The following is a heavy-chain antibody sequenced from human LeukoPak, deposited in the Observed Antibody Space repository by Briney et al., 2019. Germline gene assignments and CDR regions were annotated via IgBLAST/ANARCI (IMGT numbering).Heavy chain of an antibody. CDR2: LWPDGSDK. CDR1: GFSFSTYW. V-gene: IGHV3-7*01. Sequence: GSLRLSCAASGFSFSTYWMSWVRQGPGKGLEWVATLWPDGSDKRYVDSVRDRFTISRDNAKNSLYLQMDSLSAEDTAVYYCARLFGAVTTFDYWGQGALVTVSS. CDR3: ARLFGAVTTFDY. D-gene: IGHD4-17*01. J-gene: IGHJ4*02.